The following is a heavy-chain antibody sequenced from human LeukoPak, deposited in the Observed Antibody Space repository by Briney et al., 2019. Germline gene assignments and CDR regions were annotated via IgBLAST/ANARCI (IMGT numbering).Heavy chain of an antibody. J-gene: IGHJ5*02. D-gene: IGHD3-10*01. V-gene: IGHV3-74*01. Sequence: GGSLRLSCAASGFTSSSYWMHWVRQVPGKGLVWDSRISGDGTARNYADSVKGRFTISRDDAKNTVDLQMNSLRGEDTAVYYCVRGRGSYGWFGPWGQGTLVTVSS. CDR1: GFTSSSYW. CDR2: ISGDGTAR. CDR3: VRGRGSYGWFGP.